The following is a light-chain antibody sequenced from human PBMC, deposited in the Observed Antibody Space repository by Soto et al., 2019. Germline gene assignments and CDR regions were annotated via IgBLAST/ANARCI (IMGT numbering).Light chain of an antibody. J-gene: IGKJ4*01. CDR1: QSVATTY. Sequence: EIVLTQSPGTLSLSPGERATVSCKASQSVATTYLAWYQQKPGQAPRLLIYGASTRATGIPDRFSGGGSGTDFTLTISRGEPEALAVYYCQQYGSSPTFGGGTQVEIK. V-gene: IGKV3-20*01. CDR3: QQYGSSPT. CDR2: GAS.